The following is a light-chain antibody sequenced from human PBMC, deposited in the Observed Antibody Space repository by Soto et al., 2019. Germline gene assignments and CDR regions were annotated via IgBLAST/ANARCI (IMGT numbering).Light chain of an antibody. CDR1: QSISSY. V-gene: IGKV1-39*01. CDR3: QQLIPMYP. J-gene: IGKJ2*01. CDR2: AAS. Sequence: DIQMTQSPSSLSASVGDRVTITCRASQSISSYLNWYQQKPGKAPKLLIYAASTLQSGVPSRFSGSGSGTDFTLPISSLQPEDFATYYCQQLIPMYPFGQGTKLEIK.